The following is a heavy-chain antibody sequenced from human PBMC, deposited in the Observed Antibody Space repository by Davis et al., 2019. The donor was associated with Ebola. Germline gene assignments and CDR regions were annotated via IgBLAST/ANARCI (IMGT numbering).Heavy chain of an antibody. CDR2: INPSGGTT. V-gene: IGHV1-46*01. Sequence: AASVTVSCKASGYTLVSYYAHWVRQAPGQGLEWMGIINPSGGTTTYAQKFQGRVTMTRDTSTNTLYMELSSLTSEDTAVYYCARVIAAGPMAWFDPWGQGTLVTVSS. J-gene: IGHJ5*02. CDR1: GYTLVSYY. D-gene: IGHD6-13*01. CDR3: ARVIAAGPMAWFDP.